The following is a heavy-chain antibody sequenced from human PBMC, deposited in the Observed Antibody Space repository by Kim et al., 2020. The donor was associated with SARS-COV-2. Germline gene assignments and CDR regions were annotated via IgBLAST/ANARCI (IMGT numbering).Heavy chain of an antibody. V-gene: IGHV4-34*01. CDR2: SRIT. D-gene: IGHD3-3*01. J-gene: IGHJ4*02. Sequence: SRITNYHPRLKSRVTIAVDTSKTQFSLKLGSVTGADTAVYYCARVGPGYWGQGTLVTVSS. CDR3: ARVGPGY.